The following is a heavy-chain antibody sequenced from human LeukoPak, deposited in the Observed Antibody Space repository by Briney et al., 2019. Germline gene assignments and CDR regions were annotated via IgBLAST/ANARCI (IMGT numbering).Heavy chain of an antibody. CDR2: IFSSGST. CDR1: GGSINNY. Sequence: SETLSLTCTVSGGSINNYWSWIRQPAGKGLGWIGRIFSSGSTVYHPSLKSRATMSVDTSRNSFSLKLTSVTAADTAVYYCARGRAVTTGDDYWGQGTLVTVSS. J-gene: IGHJ4*02. V-gene: IGHV4-4*07. CDR3: ARGRAVTTGDDY. D-gene: IGHD4-17*01.